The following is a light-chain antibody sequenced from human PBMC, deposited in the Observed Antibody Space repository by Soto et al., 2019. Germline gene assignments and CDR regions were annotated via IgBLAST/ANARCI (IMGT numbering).Light chain of an antibody. J-gene: IGKJ1*01. CDR2: AAS. Sequence: EIQMTQSPSSVYGSAGDRVTITCRASQGISKWLAWYQQKPGKAPKLLIYAASTLRTGVPSRFSGSGSGTDFTLTISSLQPEDFATYYCQQANSFPPTFGQGTKVEIK. CDR1: QGISKW. V-gene: IGKV1-12*01. CDR3: QQANSFPPT.